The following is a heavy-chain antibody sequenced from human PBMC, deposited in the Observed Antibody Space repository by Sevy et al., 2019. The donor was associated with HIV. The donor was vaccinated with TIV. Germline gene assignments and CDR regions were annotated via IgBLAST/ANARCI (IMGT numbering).Heavy chain of an antibody. D-gene: IGHD3-22*01. J-gene: IGHJ6*02. Sequence: GGSLRLSCAVSGFTFRNFWMSWVRQAPGKGLEWVSTIYSGGSTFYADSVKGRFTISRDNSKNTLYLQMNSLRAEDTAVYYCARDRYYDASGYYYYYYGLDVWGQGTTVTVSS. CDR1: GFTFRNFW. V-gene: IGHV3-66*01. CDR3: ARDRYYDASGYYYYYYGLDV. CDR2: IYSGGST.